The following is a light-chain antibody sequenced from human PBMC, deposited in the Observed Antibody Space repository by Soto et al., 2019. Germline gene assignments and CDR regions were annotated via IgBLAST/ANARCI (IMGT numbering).Light chain of an antibody. V-gene: IGKV3-15*01. CDR1: QSVSSN. Sequence: EIVMTQSPATLSVSPGERATLSCRASQSVSSNLAWYQQKPGQAPRLLIYGASTRATGIPARFSGSGSGTEVTLTISSLQSEDFEVYYCQQYNNWPPLTFGGGTKVEIK. CDR2: GAS. J-gene: IGKJ4*01. CDR3: QQYNNWPPLT.